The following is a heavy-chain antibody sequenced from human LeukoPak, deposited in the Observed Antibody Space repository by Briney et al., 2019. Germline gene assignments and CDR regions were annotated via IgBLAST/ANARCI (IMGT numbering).Heavy chain of an antibody. CDR1: GGSITTTNY. CDR2: ISLSGHT. D-gene: IGHD1-26*01. J-gene: IGHJ4*02. V-gene: IGHV4-4*02. Sequence: PSGTLSLTCGASGGSITTTNYWGRVSQPPGQGLEWNGEISLSGHTNYNPSLNGRVTMSLDESRNQLSLDLTSVTAADTAIYYCSRESGAFCPFGYWGQGTLVIVPP. CDR3: SRESGAFCPFGY.